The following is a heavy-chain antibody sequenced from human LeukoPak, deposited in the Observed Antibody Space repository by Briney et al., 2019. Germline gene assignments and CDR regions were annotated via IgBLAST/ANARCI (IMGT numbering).Heavy chain of an antibody. Sequence: GGSLRLSCAGAGFSFSKYSMHWVRQTPGQGLEWVAAIWNDGSDENYADSVKGRFTISSDNSKNTLYLQMNSLRAEDSAVYYCAFEIGRSQGAFDIWGQGTMITVSS. J-gene: IGHJ3*02. D-gene: IGHD1-26*01. CDR1: GFSFSKYS. CDR2: IWNDGSDE. CDR3: AFEIGRSQGAFDI. V-gene: IGHV3-33*01.